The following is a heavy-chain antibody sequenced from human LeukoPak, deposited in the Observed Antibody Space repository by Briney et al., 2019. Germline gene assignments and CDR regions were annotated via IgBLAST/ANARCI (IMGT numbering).Heavy chain of an antibody. J-gene: IGHJ4*02. V-gene: IGHV3-48*01. CDR1: GFTFSSYS. D-gene: IGHD5-18*01. CDR3: ARDSRDTAMGVGY. CDR2: ISSSSSTI. Sequence: GGSLRLSCAASGFTFSSYSMNWVRQAPGKGLEWVSYISSSSSTIYYADSVKGRFTISRDNAKNSLYLQMNSLRAEDTAVYYCARDSRDTAMGVGYWGQGTLVTVSS.